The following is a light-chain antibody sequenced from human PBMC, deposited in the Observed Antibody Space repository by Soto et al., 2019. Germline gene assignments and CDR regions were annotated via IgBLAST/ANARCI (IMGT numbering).Light chain of an antibody. CDR1: QSVCSNSKNRNH. V-gene: IGKV4-1*01. CDR3: HQYFSSPLT. CDR2: WAT. J-gene: IGKJ4*01. Sequence: DIVMTQSPDSLAVSLGERATINCKSNQSVCSNSKNRNHLSWYQQKPGQPPKLLIYWATTRESGVPDRFSGSGSGTDFTLTVSGLQAEDVAIYYCHQYFSSPLTFGGGTKVEIK.